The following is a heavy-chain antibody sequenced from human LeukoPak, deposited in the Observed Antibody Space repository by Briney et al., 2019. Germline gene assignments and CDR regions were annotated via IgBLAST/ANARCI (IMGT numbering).Heavy chain of an antibody. CDR1: GGSISSYY. Sequence: PSQTLSLTCTVSGGSISSYYWSWIRQPAGKGLEWIGRIYTSGSTNSNPSLKSRVTMSVDTSKNQFSLKLSSVTAGDTAVDYCAGDYGPYSSGFDYWGQGTLVTVSS. V-gene: IGHV4-4*07. CDR2: IYTSGST. D-gene: IGHD6-19*01. J-gene: IGHJ4*02. CDR3: AGDYGPYSSGFDY.